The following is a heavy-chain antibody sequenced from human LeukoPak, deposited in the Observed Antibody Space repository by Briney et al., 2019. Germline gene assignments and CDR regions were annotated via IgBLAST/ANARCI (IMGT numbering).Heavy chain of an antibody. CDR1: GYTFTGYY. Sequence: GASVKASCKASGYTFTGYYMHWVRQAPGQRLEWMGWINPNSGGTNNAEKVQGRVTMNRQKTVSTASMELSRMRSYDTAVYYCARSPPQNIIRGEVAEYYYYYYMDVGGKGTTVTVSS. V-gene: IGHV1-2*02. D-gene: IGHD2/OR15-2a*01. CDR3: ARSPPQNIIRGEVAEYYYYYYMDV. J-gene: IGHJ6*03. CDR2: INPNSGGT.